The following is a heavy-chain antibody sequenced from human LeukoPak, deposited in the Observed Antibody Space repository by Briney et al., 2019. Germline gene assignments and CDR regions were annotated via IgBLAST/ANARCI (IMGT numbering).Heavy chain of an antibody. D-gene: IGHD6-6*01. CDR1: GFTFEDYD. Sequence: GGPLRLSCAAPGFTFEDYDMSWVGQVPGRGLDWVSAITWNGASTGYADSVKGRFTISRDNAKNSLYLQMNSLGAEDTALYFCARDVEYSNIYFYYYIDVWGKGTTVTVSS. CDR3: ARDVEYSNIYFYYYIDV. V-gene: IGHV3-20*04. J-gene: IGHJ6*03. CDR2: ITWNGAST.